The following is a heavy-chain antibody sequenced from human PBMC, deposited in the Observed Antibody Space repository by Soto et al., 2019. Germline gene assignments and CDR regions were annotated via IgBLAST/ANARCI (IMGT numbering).Heavy chain of an antibody. CDR2: ISYDGTNN. CDR1: GFTFSSYG. CDR3: AKGDCSGGSCYFSAFDI. Sequence: QVQLVESGGGVVQPGRSPRLSCAASGFTFSSYGMHWVRQAPGKGLEWVAVISYDGTNNYYTESVKGRFTISRDNSKNTLFLQMNSLRAEDTAVYFCAKGDCSGGSCYFSAFDIWGQGTMVTVSS. V-gene: IGHV3-30*18. J-gene: IGHJ3*02. D-gene: IGHD2-15*01.